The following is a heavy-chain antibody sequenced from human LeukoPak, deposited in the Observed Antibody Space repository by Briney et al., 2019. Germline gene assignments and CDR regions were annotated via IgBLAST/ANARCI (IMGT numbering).Heavy chain of an antibody. CDR1: GFTFSSYS. D-gene: IGHD2-15*01. J-gene: IGHJ3*02. CDR3: AKGPVVTFDI. V-gene: IGHV3-21*04. CDR2: ISSSSSYI. Sequence: GGSLRLSCAASGFTFSSYSMNWVRQAPGKGLEWVSSISSSSSYIYYADSVKGRFTISRDNSKNTLYLQKNSLRAEDTAVYYCAKGPVVTFDIWGQGTMVTVSS.